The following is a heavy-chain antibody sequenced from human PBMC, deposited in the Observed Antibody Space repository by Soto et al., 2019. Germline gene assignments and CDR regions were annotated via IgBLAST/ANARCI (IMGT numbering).Heavy chain of an antibody. CDR2: IYYSGST. V-gene: IGHV4-31*03. CDR1: GGSISSGGYY. J-gene: IGHJ4*02. CDR3: ARGSAYSGYALDY. D-gene: IGHD5-12*01. Sequence: PSETLSLTCTVSGGSISSGGYYWSWIRQHPGKGLEWIGYIYYSGSTYYNPSLKSRVTISVDTSKNQFSLKLSSVTAADTAVYYCARGSAYSGYALDYWGQGTLVTVSS.